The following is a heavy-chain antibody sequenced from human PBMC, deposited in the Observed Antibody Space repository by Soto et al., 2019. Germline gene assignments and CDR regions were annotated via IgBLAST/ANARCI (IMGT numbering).Heavy chain of an antibody. CDR2: MNPNSGNT. J-gene: IGHJ4*02. CDR3: ASGGYDLYFDY. V-gene: IGHV1-8*01. Sequence: ASVKVSCKASGYTFTSYDINWVRQATGQGLEWMGWMNPNSGNTGYAQKLQGRVTMTTDTSTSTAYMELRSLRSDDTAVYYCASGGYDLYFDYWGQGTLVTVSS. CDR1: GYTFTSYD. D-gene: IGHD5-12*01.